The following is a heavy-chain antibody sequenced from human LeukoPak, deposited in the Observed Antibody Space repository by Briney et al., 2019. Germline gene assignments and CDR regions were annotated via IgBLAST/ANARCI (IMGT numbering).Heavy chain of an antibody. CDR1: GGSISSSSYY. CDR2: IYYSGST. CDR3: AREGGWYYDSSGYYFGGYYFNY. Sequence: PSETLSLTCTVSGGSISSSSYYWGWIRQPPGKGLEWIGSIYYSGSTYYNPSLKSRVTISVDASKNQFSLKLSSVTAADTAVYYCAREGGWYYDSSGYYFGGYYFNYWGQGTLVTVSS. J-gene: IGHJ4*02. V-gene: IGHV4-39*07. D-gene: IGHD3-22*01.